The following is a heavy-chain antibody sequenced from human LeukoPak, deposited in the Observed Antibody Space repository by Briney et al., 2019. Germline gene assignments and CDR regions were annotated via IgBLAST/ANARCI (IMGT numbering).Heavy chain of an antibody. V-gene: IGHV4-39*07. CDR1: GGSISSSSYY. Sequence: PSETLSLTCTVSGGSISSSSYYWGWIRQPPGKGLEWIGSIYYSGSTYYNPSLKSRVTISVDTSKNQFSLKLSSVTAADTAVYYCARDDIVVVVAATWAFDIWGQGTMVTVSS. D-gene: IGHD2-15*01. J-gene: IGHJ3*02. CDR2: IYYSGST. CDR3: ARDDIVVVVAATWAFDI.